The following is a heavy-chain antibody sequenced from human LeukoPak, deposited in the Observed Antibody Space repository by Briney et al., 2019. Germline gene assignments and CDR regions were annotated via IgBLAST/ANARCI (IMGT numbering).Heavy chain of an antibody. D-gene: IGHD3-10*01. CDR1: GGTFSSYA. CDR2: IIPIFGTA. J-gene: IGHJ4*02. CDR3: ARGFSGLPFDY. V-gene: IGHV1-69*13. Sequence: GASVKVSCKASGGTFSSYAISWVRQAPGQGLVWMGGIIPIFGTANYAQKFQGRVTITADESTSTAYMELSSLRSEDTAVYYCARGFSGLPFDYWGQGTLVTVSS.